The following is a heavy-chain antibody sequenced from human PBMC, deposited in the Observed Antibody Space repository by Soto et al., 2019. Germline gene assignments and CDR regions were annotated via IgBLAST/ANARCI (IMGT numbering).Heavy chain of an antibody. D-gene: IGHD3-10*01. J-gene: IGHJ5*02. CDR3: ARDDVTMVRGVNNWFDP. CDR2: IWYDGSNK. Sequence: PGGSLRLSCAASGFTFSSYGMHWVRQAPGKGLEWVAVIWYDGSNKYYADSVKGRFTISRDNSKNTLYLQMNSLRAEDAAVYYCARDDVTMVRGVNNWFDPWGQGTLVTVSS. CDR1: GFTFSSYG. V-gene: IGHV3-33*01.